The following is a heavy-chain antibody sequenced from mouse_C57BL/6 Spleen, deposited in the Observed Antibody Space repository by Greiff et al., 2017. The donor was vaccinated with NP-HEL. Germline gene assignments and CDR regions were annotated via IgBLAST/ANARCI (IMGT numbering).Heavy chain of an antibody. D-gene: IGHD2-2*01. CDR3: ASPYGYTNWYFDV. CDR2: ISSGSSTI. Sequence: EVKFVESGGGLVKPGGSLKLSCAASGFTFSDYGMHWVRQAPEKGLEWVAYISSGSSTIYYADTVKGRFTISRDNAKNTLFLQMTSLRSEDTAMYYCASPYGYTNWYFDVWGTRTTVTVSS. V-gene: IGHV5-17*01. CDR1: GFTFSDYG. J-gene: IGHJ1*03.